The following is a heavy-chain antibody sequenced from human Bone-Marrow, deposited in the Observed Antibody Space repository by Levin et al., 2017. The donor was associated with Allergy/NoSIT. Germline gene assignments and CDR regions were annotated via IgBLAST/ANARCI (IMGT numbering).Heavy chain of an antibody. J-gene: IGHJ3*01. CDR1: GYTFSGYY. CDR2: INPNSAGT. V-gene: IGHV1-2*02. D-gene: IGHD6-25*01. Sequence: ASVKVSCTASGYTFSGYYTHWVRQAPGQGLEWMGWINPNSAGTNYAQKFQGRVTMTRDMSISTAYMELSSLRSDDTAVYYCARKASQRDAFDFWGQGTMVTVSS. CDR3: ARKASQRDAFDF.